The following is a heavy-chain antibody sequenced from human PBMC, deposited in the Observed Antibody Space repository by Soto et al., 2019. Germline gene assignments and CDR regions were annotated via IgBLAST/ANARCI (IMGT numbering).Heavy chain of an antibody. Sequence: PSETLSLTCTVSGYSINSDHYWGWIRQPPGKGLEWIGSIYHRGSTYYNLSLRSRVSISIDTSKNQFSLRLTSVTAADTAMYYCAKKGYYLSGKIKLFDSWGQGTLVTSP. CDR2: IYHRGST. J-gene: IGHJ4*02. D-gene: IGHD3-10*01. CDR1: GYSINSDHY. V-gene: IGHV4-38-2*02. CDR3: AKKGYYLSGKIKLFDS.